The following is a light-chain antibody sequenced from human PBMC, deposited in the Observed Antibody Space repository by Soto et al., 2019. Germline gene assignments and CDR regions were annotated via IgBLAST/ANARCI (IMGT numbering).Light chain of an antibody. V-gene: IGKV3-20*01. J-gene: IGKJ4*01. CDR2: GAS. Sequence: EIVLTQSPGTLSLSPGERATLSCRASQSVSSSYIAWYQQKPDQAPRLLIYGASSLATGIPDRFSGSGSGTDFTLTISRLEPEDFAVYYCQQYGSSPLTFGGGTKVEIK. CDR3: QQYGSSPLT. CDR1: QSVSSSY.